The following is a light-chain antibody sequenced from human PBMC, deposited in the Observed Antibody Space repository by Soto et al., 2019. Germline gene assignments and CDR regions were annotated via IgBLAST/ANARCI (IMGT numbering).Light chain of an antibody. Sequence: QSALTQPASVSGSPGQSITISCTGTSSDVGGYNYASWYQQHPGKAPKLMIYDVSNRPSGVSNRFSGSKSGNTASLTISGLQAEDEADYYCSSYTGSTTYVFGIGTKVTVL. CDR3: SSYTGSTTYV. V-gene: IGLV2-14*01. CDR2: DVS. J-gene: IGLJ1*01. CDR1: SSDVGGYNY.